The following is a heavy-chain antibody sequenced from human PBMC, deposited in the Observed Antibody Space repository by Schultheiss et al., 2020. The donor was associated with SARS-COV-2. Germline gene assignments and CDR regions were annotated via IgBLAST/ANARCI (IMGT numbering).Heavy chain of an antibody. CDR1: GGSFSGYY. CDR3: AISDPYCGGDCREGFDY. J-gene: IGHJ4*02. D-gene: IGHD2-21*02. Sequence: SETLSLTCAVYGGSFSGYYWSWIRQPPGKGLEWIGYIYYSGSTNYNPSLKSRVTISVDTSKNQFSLKLSSVTAADTAVYYCAISDPYCGGDCREGFDYWGQGTLVTVSS. V-gene: IGHV4-34*01. CDR2: IYYSGST.